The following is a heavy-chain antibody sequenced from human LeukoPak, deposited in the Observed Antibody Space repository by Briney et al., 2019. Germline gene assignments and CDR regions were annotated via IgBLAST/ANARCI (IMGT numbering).Heavy chain of an antibody. Sequence: PGESLKISCKGSGYSFTSYWIGWVRQMPGKGLEWVGRIKSKTDGGTTDYAAPVKGRFTISRDDSKNTLYLQMNSLKTEDTAVYYCTNHLGLLWFGPDLNWGQGTLVTVSS. CDR2: IKSKTDGGTT. CDR1: GYSFTSYW. CDR3: TNHLGLLWFGPDLN. D-gene: IGHD3-10*01. J-gene: IGHJ4*02. V-gene: IGHV3-15*01.